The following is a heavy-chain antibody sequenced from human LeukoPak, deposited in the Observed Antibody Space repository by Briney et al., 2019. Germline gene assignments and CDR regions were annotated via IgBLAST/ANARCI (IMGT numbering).Heavy chain of an antibody. D-gene: IGHD1-26*01. J-gene: IGHJ3*02. CDR3: ARGGSYLSAFDI. CDR1: GFSFSSYW. CDR2: IKEDGSEK. V-gene: IGHV3-7*03. Sequence: GGSLRLSCAASGFSFSSYWMSWVRQAPGKGLEWVANIKEDGSEKYYVDSVKGRFTISRDNAKNSLYLQMNSLRAEDTAVYYCARGGSYLSAFDIWGQGTMVTVSS.